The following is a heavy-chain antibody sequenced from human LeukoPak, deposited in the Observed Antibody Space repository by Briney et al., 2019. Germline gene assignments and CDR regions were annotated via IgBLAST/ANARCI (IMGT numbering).Heavy chain of an antibody. CDR3: ARGRDYIVVMKDAFDI. Sequence: ASVKVSCKASGYTFTSYFMHWVRQAPGQGLGWMGIINPSGDTTNYAQKFQGRVTMTRDMSTSTLYMELSSLRSEDTALYYCARGRDYIVVMKDAFDIWGQGTMVTVSS. D-gene: IGHD2-21*01. CDR1: GYTFTSYF. J-gene: IGHJ3*02. CDR2: INPSGDTT. V-gene: IGHV1-46*01.